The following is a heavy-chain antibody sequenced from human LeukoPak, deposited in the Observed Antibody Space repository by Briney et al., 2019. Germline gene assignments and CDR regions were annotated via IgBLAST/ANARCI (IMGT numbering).Heavy chain of an antibody. D-gene: IGHD3-10*01. V-gene: IGHV3-30*18. CDR1: KFTFSNYG. CDR2: VSSDGGTK. CDR3: AKEYDSGGYGANFDY. J-gene: IGHJ4*02. Sequence: GGSLRLSCTASKFTFSNYGMQWVRQAPGKGLEGVAVVSSDGGTKYYADSVKGRFTISRDNSRNTMYLQMDSLRAEDTAVYYCAKEYDSGGYGANFDYWGQGTLVTVSS.